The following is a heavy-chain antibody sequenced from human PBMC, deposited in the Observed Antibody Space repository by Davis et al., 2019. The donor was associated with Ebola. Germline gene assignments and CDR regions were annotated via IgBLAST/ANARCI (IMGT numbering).Heavy chain of an antibody. CDR1: GFTFSTYG. CDR3: AKVPGYNWNDVTIFDI. Sequence: GESLKISCAASGFTFSTYGMHWVRQAPGKGLEWVAVILYDGSNKYYADSVKGRFTISRDNSKNTLYLQMNRLRVEDTAVYFCAKVPGYNWNDVTIFDIWGQGTMVAVSS. J-gene: IGHJ3*02. D-gene: IGHD1-1*01. CDR2: ILYDGSNK. V-gene: IGHV3-30*18.